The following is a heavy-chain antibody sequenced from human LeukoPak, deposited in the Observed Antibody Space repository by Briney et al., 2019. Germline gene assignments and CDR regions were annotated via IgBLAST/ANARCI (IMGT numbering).Heavy chain of an antibody. CDR3: ARVHCTNGVCDKYYFDY. J-gene: IGHJ4*02. Sequence: PSETLSLTCAVYGGSFSGYYWSWIRQPPGKGLEWIGEINHSGSTNYNPSLKSRVTISVDTSKNQFPLKLSSVTAADTAVYYCARVHCTNGVCDKYYFDYWGQGTLVTLSS. D-gene: IGHD2-8*01. V-gene: IGHV4-34*01. CDR2: INHSGST. CDR1: GGSFSGYY.